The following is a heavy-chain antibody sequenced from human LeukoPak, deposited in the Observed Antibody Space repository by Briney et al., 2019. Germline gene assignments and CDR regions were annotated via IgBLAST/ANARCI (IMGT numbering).Heavy chain of an antibody. D-gene: IGHD3-16*01. V-gene: IGHV3-23*01. CDR3: AGGGGRRLFDY. Sequence: GGSLRLSCAASGFTFSSYAMSWVRQAPGKGLEWVSAISGSGGNTYYADSVKGRFTISRDNSKNTLYLQMNSLRAEDTAVYYCAGGGGRRLFDYWGQGTLVTVSS. J-gene: IGHJ4*02. CDR1: GFTFSSYA. CDR2: ISGSGGNT.